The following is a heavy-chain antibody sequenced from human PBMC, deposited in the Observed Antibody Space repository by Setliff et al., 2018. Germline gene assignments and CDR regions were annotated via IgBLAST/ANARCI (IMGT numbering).Heavy chain of an antibody. Sequence: ASVKVSCKASGYTFTNYGITWVRQAPGQGLEWMGWINNYNTNTKYAQKLQGRVTRNPDTSTSIAYMELRSLRSDDTAVYYCARINFYVSSGYYYAPDYWGQGTLVTVSS. D-gene: IGHD3-22*01. J-gene: IGHJ4*02. CDR1: GYTFTNYG. CDR2: INNYNTNT. V-gene: IGHV1-18*01. CDR3: ARINFYVSSGYYYAPDY.